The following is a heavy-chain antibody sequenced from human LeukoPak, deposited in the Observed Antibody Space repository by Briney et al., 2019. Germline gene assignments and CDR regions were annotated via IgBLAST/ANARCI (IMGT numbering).Heavy chain of an antibody. D-gene: IGHD6-19*01. J-gene: IGHJ5*02. CDR1: GYTFTSYD. CDR2: IIPILGIA. V-gene: IGHV1-69*04. CDR3: ATVYSSGWRP. Sequence: SVKVSCKASGYTFTSYDINWVRQAPGQGLEWMGRIIPILGIANYAQKFQGRVTITADKSTSTAYMELSSLRSEDTAVYYCATVYSSGWRPWGQGTLVTVSS.